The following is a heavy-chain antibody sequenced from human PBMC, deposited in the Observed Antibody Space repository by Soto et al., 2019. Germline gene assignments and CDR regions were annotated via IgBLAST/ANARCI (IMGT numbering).Heavy chain of an antibody. J-gene: IGHJ4*02. CDR2: VSGSGSNT. D-gene: IGHD1-1*01. CDR1: GFTFNRYA. CDR3: AKGRITTGYFDY. Sequence: GGSLRLSCAASGFTFNRYAMSWVRQAPGKGLEWVSTVSGSGSNTYYADSVQGRFSISRDNSKDTLYLQMNSLRAEDTALYYCAKGRITTGYFDYWGQGTPVTVSS. V-gene: IGHV3-23*01.